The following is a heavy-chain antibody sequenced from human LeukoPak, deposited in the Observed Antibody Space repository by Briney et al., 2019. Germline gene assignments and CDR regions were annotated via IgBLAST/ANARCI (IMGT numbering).Heavy chain of an antibody. CDR1: GGTFSNSG. J-gene: IGHJ4*02. V-gene: IGHV1-69*13. CDR2: IIPKFGST. D-gene: IGHD2-2*01. CDR3: AMRSSVPAGTDYFDY. Sequence: SVKVSCKASGGTFSNSGINWVRQAPGQGLQWMRGIIPKFGSTKYAREFQGRFTITADESTSTAYMELSSLRSEDTAVYYCAMRSSVPAGTDYFDYWGQGTLVTVSS.